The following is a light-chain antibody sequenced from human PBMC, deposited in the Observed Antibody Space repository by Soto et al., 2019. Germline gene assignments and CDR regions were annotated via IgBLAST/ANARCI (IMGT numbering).Light chain of an antibody. J-gene: IGKJ5*01. Sequence: DIRISQSPSPLSASVGDRVTITCRASQSIGDSLAWYQQKPGKAPKLLIYAASSLQSGVPSRFSGSGSGTDFTLTISSLQPEDFATYYCQQSYSTITFCQGTRLEIK. CDR1: QSIGDS. V-gene: IGKV1-39*01. CDR2: AAS. CDR3: QQSYSTIT.